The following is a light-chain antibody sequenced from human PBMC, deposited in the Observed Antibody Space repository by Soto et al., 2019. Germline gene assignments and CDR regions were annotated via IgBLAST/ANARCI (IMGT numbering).Light chain of an antibody. V-gene: IGLV4-69*01. Sequence: QLVLTQSPSASASLGASVKRTCTLSSGHSTYAIAWHQQQPEKGPRYLMNVNSDGSHSKGDGIPDRFSGSSSAAERYLTISSLQSEDEADYYCQTWGTGIVVFGGGTKVTVL. J-gene: IGLJ3*02. CDR2: VNSDGSH. CDR1: SGHSTYA. CDR3: QTWGTGIVV.